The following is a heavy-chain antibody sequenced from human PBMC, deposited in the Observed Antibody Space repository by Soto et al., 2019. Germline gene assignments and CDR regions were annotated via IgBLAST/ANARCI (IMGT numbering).Heavy chain of an antibody. J-gene: IGHJ5*02. D-gene: IGHD2-2*01. V-gene: IGHV4-30-4*01. Sequence: SETLSLTCTVSGGSISSNDYYWSWIRQPPGKGLEWIGYIYYSGSTYYNPSLKSRVTISVDMSKNQFSLKLSSVTAADTAVYFCARVYCSSSSCPADWFDPWGQGTLVTVSS. CDR3: ARVYCSSSSCPADWFDP. CDR1: GGSISSNDYY. CDR2: IYYSGST.